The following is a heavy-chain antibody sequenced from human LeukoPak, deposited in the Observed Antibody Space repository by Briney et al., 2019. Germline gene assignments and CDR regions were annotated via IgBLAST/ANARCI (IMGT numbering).Heavy chain of an antibody. Sequence: PSETLSLTCTVSGGSISSYYWSWIRQPAGKGLEWIGRIYTSGSTNYNPSLKSRVTMSVDTSKNQFSLKLSSVTAADTAVYYCARTVVVTAEHAFDIWGQGTMVTVSS. CDR3: ARTVVVTAEHAFDI. D-gene: IGHD2-21*02. CDR2: IYTSGST. J-gene: IGHJ3*02. CDR1: GGSISSYY. V-gene: IGHV4-4*07.